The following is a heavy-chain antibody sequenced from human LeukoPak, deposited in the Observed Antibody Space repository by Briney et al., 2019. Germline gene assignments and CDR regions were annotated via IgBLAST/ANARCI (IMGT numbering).Heavy chain of an antibody. CDR1: GFTFSSYS. CDR2: ICCSSSYK. D-gene: IGHD3-10*01. CDR3: ARDRTNLVLGGYYGSGSVFDY. J-gene: IGHJ4*02. V-gene: IGHV3-21*01. Sequence: PGGSLRLSCAASGFTFSSYSMHWVRQAPGKGLEWVSSICCSSSYKYYADSVKGRFTISRDNSKNTLYLQMNSLRADDTAVYYCARDRTNLVLGGYYGSGSVFDYGGEGTLVTVSS.